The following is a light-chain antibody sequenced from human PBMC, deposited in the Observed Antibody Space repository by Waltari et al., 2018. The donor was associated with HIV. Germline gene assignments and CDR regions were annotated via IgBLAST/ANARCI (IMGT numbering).Light chain of an antibody. V-gene: IGKV3-11*01. J-gene: IGKJ4*01. CDR2: DAS. CDR1: LSASNR. Sequence: NVLTQSPATLSLSPGEKAPLSCKASLSASNRLAWYQQKPGQAPRLLIYDASNRATDIPARFSGSGSGTDFTLTISNLEPEDFAVYYCQLRSSWPLTFGGGTKVEMK. CDR3: QLRSSWPLT.